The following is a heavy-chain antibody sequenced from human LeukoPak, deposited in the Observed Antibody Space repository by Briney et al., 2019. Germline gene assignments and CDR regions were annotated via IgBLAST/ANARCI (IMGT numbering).Heavy chain of an antibody. J-gene: IGHJ4*02. Sequence: GGSLRLSCAASGFTFSSYAMSWVRQAPGKGLEWVSSISNSSGSTYYADSVKGRFTVSRDNSKNTLYLQMNSLRAEDTAVYYCASGGAPAGYWGQGTLVIVSS. CDR1: GFTFSSYA. V-gene: IGHV3-23*01. CDR2: ISNSSGST. CDR3: ASGGAPAGY. D-gene: IGHD6-25*01.